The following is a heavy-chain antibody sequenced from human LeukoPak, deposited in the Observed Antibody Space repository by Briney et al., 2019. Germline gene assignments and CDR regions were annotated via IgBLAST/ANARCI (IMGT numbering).Heavy chain of an antibody. CDR2: MSYSGST. CDR1: GGSISSGGYY. CDR3: AREEVPHGFDI. J-gene: IGHJ3*02. Sequence: SETLSLTCAVSGGSISSGGYYWAWIRQHPGKGLEWIGDMSYSGSTNYNPSLKSRVTMSLDTSKNQFSLKLSSVTAADTAVYYCAREEVPHGFDIWGQGTMVTVSS. V-gene: IGHV4-61*08.